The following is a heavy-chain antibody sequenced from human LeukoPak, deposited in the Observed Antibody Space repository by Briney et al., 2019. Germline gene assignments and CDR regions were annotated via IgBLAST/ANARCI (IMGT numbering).Heavy chain of an antibody. CDR1: GFTFSSYA. J-gene: IGHJ6*03. D-gene: IGHD6-6*01. V-gene: IGHV3-23*01. CDR3: ARDLGAARSPYYYYYMDV. CDR2: ISGSGGST. Sequence: GGSLRLSCAASGFTFSSYAMSWVRQAPGKGLEWVSAISGSGGSTYYADSVKGRFTISRDNSKNTLYLQMNSLRAEDTAVYYCARDLGAARSPYYYYYMDVWGKGTTVTVSS.